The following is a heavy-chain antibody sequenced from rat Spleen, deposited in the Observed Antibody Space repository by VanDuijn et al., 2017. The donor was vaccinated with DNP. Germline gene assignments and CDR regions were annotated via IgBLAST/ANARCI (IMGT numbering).Heavy chain of an antibody. D-gene: IGHD4-3*01. CDR2: ISTAGNT. Sequence: QVQLKESGPGLVQPSQTLSLTCTVSGFSLTNYGVSWVRQPPGKGLEWIAAISTAGNTFYNSALKSRLSFSSDPSKSQIFLKMDSLQAEDTATYYCARDRGNYYFDYWGQGVMVTVSS. CDR1: GFSLTNYG. V-gene: IGHV2S12*01. J-gene: IGHJ2*01. CDR3: ARDRGNYYFDY.